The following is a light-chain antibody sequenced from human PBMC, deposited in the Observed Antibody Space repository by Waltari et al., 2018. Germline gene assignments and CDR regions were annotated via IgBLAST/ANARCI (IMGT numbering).Light chain of an antibody. V-gene: IGLV2-14*03. J-gene: IGLJ2*01. CDR1: SSDLGDFPY. Sequence: SALTQPASVSGSPGPSLTISCTRTSSDLGDFPYLSWYQQHPGEGPKLIIYGVTKRPSGVSNRFSGSKSGNTASLTISGLQADDEAEYFCSSYTDTNTLHVVFGGGTKLSVL. CDR3: SSYTDTNTLHVV. CDR2: GVT.